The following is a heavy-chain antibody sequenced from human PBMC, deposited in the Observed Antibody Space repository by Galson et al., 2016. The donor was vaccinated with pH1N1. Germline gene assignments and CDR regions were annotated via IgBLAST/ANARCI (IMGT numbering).Heavy chain of an antibody. V-gene: IGHV1-46*01. CDR3: ARDGGGGRFFVDS. CDR2: IRPGGGST. CDR1: GYTFTNNH. J-gene: IGHJ4*02. Sequence: SVKVSCKASGYTFTNNHIHWVRQAPGQGLEWMGIIRPGGGSTKYAQNFQDRVTLTTDTSTSTVYMELNSVGYEDTAVYFWARDGGGGRFFVDSWGQGTLITVSS. D-gene: IGHD3-16*01.